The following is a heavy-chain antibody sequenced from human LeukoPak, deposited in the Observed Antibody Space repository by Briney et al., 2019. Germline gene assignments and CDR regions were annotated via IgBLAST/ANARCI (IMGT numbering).Heavy chain of an antibody. Sequence: ASVKVSCKASGYTFTGYYMHWVRQAPGQGLEWMGWINPNSGGTNYAQKFQGRVTMTRDMSTSTVYMELSSLRSEDTAVYYCARPVTMAAFDIWGQGTMVTVSS. V-gene: IGHV1-2*02. CDR3: ARPVTMAAFDI. CDR2: INPNSGGT. J-gene: IGHJ3*02. CDR1: GYTFTGYY. D-gene: IGHD3-10*01.